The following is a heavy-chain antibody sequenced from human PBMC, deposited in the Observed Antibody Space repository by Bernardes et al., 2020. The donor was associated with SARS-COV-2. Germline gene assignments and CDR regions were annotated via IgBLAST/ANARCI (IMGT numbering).Heavy chain of an antibody. CDR3: APGRSLVA. Sequence: AETLYLSCTASGITLSNFFMTWVRQAPGKGLEWVSGITGSGGSPFYADSVKGRFTISRDNSKNTVYLLMDSLRAADTARYYCAPGRSLVAWGQGTLVTVSS. J-gene: IGHJ5*02. CDR1: GITLSNFF. CDR2: ITGSGGSP. V-gene: IGHV3-23*01. D-gene: IGHD2-15*01.